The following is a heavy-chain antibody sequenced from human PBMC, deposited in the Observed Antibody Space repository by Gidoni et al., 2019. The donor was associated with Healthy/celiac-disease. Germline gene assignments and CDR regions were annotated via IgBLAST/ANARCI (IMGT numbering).Heavy chain of an antibody. V-gene: IGHV1-69*02. J-gene: IGHJ6*02. CDR2: IIPILGIA. CDR3: ARAGVRVAPGHHYYGMDV. D-gene: IGHD2-15*01. CDR1: GGTFSSYT. Sequence: QVQLVQSGAEVKKPGSSVKVSCKASGGTFSSYTLSWVRQAPEQGLEWMGRIIPILGIANYAQKFKGRVTITADKSTSTAYMELSSLRSEDTAVYYCARAGVRVAPGHHYYGMDVWGQGTTVTVSS.